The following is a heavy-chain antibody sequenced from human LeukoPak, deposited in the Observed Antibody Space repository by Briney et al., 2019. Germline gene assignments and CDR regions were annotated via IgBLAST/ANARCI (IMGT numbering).Heavy chain of an antibody. CDR3: ARYSSSWYTPGWFDP. CDR1: GFTVSSNY. CDR2: IYSGGST. J-gene: IGHJ5*02. V-gene: IGHV3-66*01. D-gene: IGHD6-13*01. Sequence: GGSLRLSCAASGFTVSSNYMSWVRQAPGKGLEWVSVIYSGGSTYYADSVKGRFTISRDNSKNTLYLQMNSLRAEDTAVYYCARYSSSWYTPGWFDPWGQGTLVTASS.